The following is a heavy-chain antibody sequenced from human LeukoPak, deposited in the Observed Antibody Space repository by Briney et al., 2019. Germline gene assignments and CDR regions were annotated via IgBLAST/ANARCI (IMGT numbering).Heavy chain of an antibody. J-gene: IGHJ4*02. D-gene: IGHD1-14*01. CDR1: GGSVSSGGFY. CDR2: VLYSGKT. Sequence: SETLSLTCSASGGSVSSGGFYWSWLRQHPGKGLEWIGYVLYSGKTFSNPSLKSRVNISLDTSNNQSSLNLTSVTAADTAVYYCASSVITSDGIDYWGRGTLVSVSS. V-gene: IGHV4-31*03. CDR3: ASSVITSDGIDY.